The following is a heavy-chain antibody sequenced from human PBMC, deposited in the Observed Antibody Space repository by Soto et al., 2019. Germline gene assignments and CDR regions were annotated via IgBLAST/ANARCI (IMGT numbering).Heavy chain of an antibody. J-gene: IGHJ6*02. CDR2: IIHIFGQA. CDR1: GGTFSSHS. CDR3: ATGSFTSTGGRIGYHYNAMDV. D-gene: IGHD1-1*01. V-gene: IGHV1-69*01. Sequence: QVQLVQSGAEVKKPGSSVKVSCKSSGGTFSSHSINWVRQAPGQGLEWMGGIIHIFGQANFAKKFQGRVKITADESTTTAYMELSSLTSEDTAVYYCATGSFTSTGGRIGYHYNAMDVWGQGTTVTVSS.